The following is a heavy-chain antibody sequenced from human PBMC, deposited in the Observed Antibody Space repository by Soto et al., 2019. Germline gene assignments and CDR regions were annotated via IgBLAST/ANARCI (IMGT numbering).Heavy chain of an antibody. D-gene: IGHD6-13*01. CDR2: ISYDGRNA. CDR3: ARDQGLVAAGTRGHDV. V-gene: IGHV3-30*03. J-gene: IGHJ6*04. Sequence: QVQVVESGGGVVQPGRSLRLSCAASGFLFSNYGMHWVRQAPGEGLDWVAVISYDGRNAYYANSVKGRFTVSRDNSKSTVDLQMDSLRPEDTAVYYCARDQGLVAAGTRGHDVWGKGTTVSVSS. CDR1: GFLFSNYG.